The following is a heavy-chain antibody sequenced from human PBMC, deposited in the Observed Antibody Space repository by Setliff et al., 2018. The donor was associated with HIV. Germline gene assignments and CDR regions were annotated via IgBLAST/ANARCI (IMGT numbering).Heavy chain of an antibody. CDR2: IAQPDGGV. Sequence: GGSLRLSCATSGFTFDRHTMHWFRQVPGKGLEWVSAIAQPDGGVYADSVRGRFAVSRDNAKRILYLQMRSLRAEDTAVYYCAKSLAHSFGSGPYWHSTLYADYWGQGTLVTVPS. D-gene: IGHD3-10*01. CDR1: GFTFDRHT. V-gene: IGHV3-23*01. J-gene: IGHJ4*02. CDR3: AKSLAHSFGSGPYWHSTLYADY.